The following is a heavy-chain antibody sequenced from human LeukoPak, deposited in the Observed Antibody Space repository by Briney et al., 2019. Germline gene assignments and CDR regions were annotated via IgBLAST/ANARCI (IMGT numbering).Heavy chain of an antibody. CDR3: ASYPAAINY. Sequence: GGSLRLSCAASGFTFSDYYMSWIRQAPGKGLEWVSYISSSGSIIEYADSVKGRFSISRDNAKNSLYLQMNSLRAEDTAVYYCASYPAAINYWGQGTLVTVSS. D-gene: IGHD2-2*01. CDR2: ISSSGSII. V-gene: IGHV3-11*04. J-gene: IGHJ4*02. CDR1: GFTFSDYY.